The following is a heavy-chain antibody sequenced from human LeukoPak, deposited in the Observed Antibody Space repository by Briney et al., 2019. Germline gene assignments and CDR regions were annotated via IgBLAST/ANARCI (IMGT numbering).Heavy chain of an antibody. CDR2: IIPIFGTA. CDR1: GGTFSSYA. D-gene: IGHD6-13*01. Sequence: ASVNVSCKASGGTFSSYAISWVRQAPGQGLEWMGGIIPIFGTANYAQKFQGRVTITADESTSTAYMELSSLRSEDTAVYYCARRNSWYSSLPFDYWGQGTLVTVSS. V-gene: IGHV1-69*13. CDR3: ARRNSWYSSLPFDY. J-gene: IGHJ4*02.